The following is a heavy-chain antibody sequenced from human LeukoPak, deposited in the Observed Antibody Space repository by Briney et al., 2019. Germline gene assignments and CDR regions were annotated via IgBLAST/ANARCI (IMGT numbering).Heavy chain of an antibody. J-gene: IGHJ3*02. V-gene: IGHV3-9*01. CDR1: GFTFDDYA. CDR3: AKARAVAGPHDAFDI. Sequence: PGGSLRLSCAASGFTFDDYAMHWVRQAPGKGLEWVSGISWNSGSIGYADSVKGRFTISRDNAKNSLYLQMNSLRAEDTALYYCAKARAVAGPHDAFDIWGQGTMVTVSS. D-gene: IGHD6-19*01. CDR2: ISWNSGSI.